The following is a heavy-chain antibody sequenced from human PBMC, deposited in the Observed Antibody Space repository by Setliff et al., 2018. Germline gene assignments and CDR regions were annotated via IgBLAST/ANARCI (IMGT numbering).Heavy chain of an antibody. V-gene: IGHV1-69*13. Sequence: SVKVSCKASGDTFSTYGITWVRQAPGQGLEWMGGIIPIFGTSKYAQKFQGRVTITADQSTRTAYMELSSLRSEDTAVYYCAIPSSGNFYFDYWGQGTLVTVSS. CDR3: AIPSSGNFYFDY. J-gene: IGHJ4*02. CDR2: IIPIFGTS. D-gene: IGHD1-26*01. CDR1: GDTFSTYG.